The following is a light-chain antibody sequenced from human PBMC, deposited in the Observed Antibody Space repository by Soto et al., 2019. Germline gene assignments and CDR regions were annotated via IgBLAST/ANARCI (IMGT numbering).Light chain of an antibody. CDR3: QQYESSPPLT. V-gene: IGKV3-20*01. J-gene: IGKJ4*01. CDR2: AAS. CDR1: QSISGIY. Sequence: IVLTQSPGTLSLFPGERATLSCRASQSISGIYLAWYQQKPGQPPRLLMYAASSRASGIPDRFSGSRSGTDFTLTISRLEPEDFAVYYCQQYESSPPLTFGAGTKVDIK.